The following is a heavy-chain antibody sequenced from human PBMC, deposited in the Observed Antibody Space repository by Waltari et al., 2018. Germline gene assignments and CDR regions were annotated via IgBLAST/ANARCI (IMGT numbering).Heavy chain of an antibody. CDR3: ARGVGNWNLHWFDP. CDR1: GGPISSGGYS. Sequence: QVQLQESGPGLVKPSPTLSLTCTVSGGPISSGGYSWSWIRQHPGKGLEWIGYIYYSGSTYYNPSLKSRVTISVDTSKNQFSLKLSSVTAADTAVYYCARGVGNWNLHWFDPWGQGTLVTVSS. CDR2: IYYSGST. J-gene: IGHJ5*02. D-gene: IGHD1-20*01. V-gene: IGHV4-31*03.